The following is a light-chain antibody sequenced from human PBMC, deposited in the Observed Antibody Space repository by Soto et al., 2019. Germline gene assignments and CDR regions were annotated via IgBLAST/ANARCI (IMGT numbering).Light chain of an antibody. CDR1: RGIYTH. CDR3: QTYDKAPCT. J-gene: IGKJ1*01. V-gene: IGKV1-27*01. Sequence: DIQMTQSPSSLSASVGDRVTITCRASRGIYTHLAWYQQKPGNAPKLLIYATSTLQSGVPSRFSASGSGTDFILTISALQSEDVGTYFCQTYDKAPCTFGHGTRV. CDR2: ATS.